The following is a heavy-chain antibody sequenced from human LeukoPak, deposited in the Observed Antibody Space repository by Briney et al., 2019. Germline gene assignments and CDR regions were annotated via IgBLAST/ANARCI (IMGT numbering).Heavy chain of an antibody. CDR3: ARDRSSYYYDSSGYFIDY. CDR2: INPNSGNT. J-gene: IGHJ4*02. V-gene: IGHV1-18*04. Sequence: ASVKVSCKASGYTFTGYYMHWVRQAPGQGLEWMGWINPNSGNTNYAQKLQGRVTMTTDTSTSTAYMELRSLRSDDTAVYYCARDRSSYYYDSSGYFIDYWGQGTLVTVSS. CDR1: GYTFTGYY. D-gene: IGHD3-22*01.